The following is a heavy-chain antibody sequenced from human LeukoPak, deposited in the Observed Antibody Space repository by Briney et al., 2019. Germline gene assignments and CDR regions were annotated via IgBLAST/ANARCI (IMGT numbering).Heavy chain of an antibody. CDR2: ISPSGDAT. Sequence: GGSLRLSCAASGFIFSSHGMNWVRQAPGKGLEWVSGISPSGDATFYADSVKGRFTISRDNSKNTLHLEVISLTAADTAVYYCAKDDAWIRFGEWSQGTLVTVSS. D-gene: IGHD3-10*01. CDR1: GFIFSSHG. J-gene: IGHJ4*02. V-gene: IGHV3-23*01. CDR3: AKDDAWIRFGE.